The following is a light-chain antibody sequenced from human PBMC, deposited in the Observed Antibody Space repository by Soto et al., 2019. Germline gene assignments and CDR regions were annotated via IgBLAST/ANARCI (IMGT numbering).Light chain of an antibody. CDR2: DAS. CDR1: QSVSSSY. CDR3: QQRSNWPPA. V-gene: IGKV3D-20*02. Sequence: EIVLTQSPGTLSLSPGERATLSCRASQSVSSSYLAWYQHKPGQAPRLLIYDASNRATGIPARFSGSGSGTDFTLTISSLEPEDFAVYYCQQRSNWPPAFGQGTRLEI. J-gene: IGKJ5*01.